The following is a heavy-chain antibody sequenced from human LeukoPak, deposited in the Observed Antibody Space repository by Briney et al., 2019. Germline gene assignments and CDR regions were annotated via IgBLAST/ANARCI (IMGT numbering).Heavy chain of an antibody. V-gene: IGHV1-69*13. D-gene: IGHD3-10*01. CDR1: GGTFSSYA. CDR3: ARDHGSGSYCLNWFDP. CDR2: IIPIFGTA. Sequence: SVKVSCKASGGTFSSYAISWVRQAPGQGLEWMGGIIPIFGTANYAQKFQGRVTITADESTSTAYMELSSLRSEDTAVYYCARDHGSGSYCLNWFDPWGQGTLVTVSS. J-gene: IGHJ5*02.